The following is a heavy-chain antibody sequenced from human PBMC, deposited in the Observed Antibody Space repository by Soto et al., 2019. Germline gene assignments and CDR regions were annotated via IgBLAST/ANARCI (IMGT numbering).Heavy chain of an antibody. CDR3: ARDPSYYGMDV. J-gene: IGHJ6*02. CDR1: GYTFTNSG. V-gene: IGHV1-18*01. CDR2: ISTDNGNT. Sequence: ASVKVSCKASGYTFTNSGISWVRQAPGQGLEWMGWISTDNGNTNYAQKFQGRVTMTTDTSASTAYMELSSLRSEDTAVYYCARDPSYYGMDVWGQGTTVTVSS.